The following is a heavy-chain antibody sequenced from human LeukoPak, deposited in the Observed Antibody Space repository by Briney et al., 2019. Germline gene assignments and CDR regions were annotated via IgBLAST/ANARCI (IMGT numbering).Heavy chain of an antibody. CDR1: GYTFTGYY. V-gene: IGHV1-2*02. CDR2: INPNTGGT. J-gene: IGHJ4*02. Sequence: PGASVKVSCKTSGYTFTGYYMHWVRQGPGQGLEWMGWINPNTGGTNYSQKFQGRVTMTRDMSISTAYMELSSLRSDDTAVYYCSTAFGVVDFDYWGQGTLVTVSS. D-gene: IGHD3-3*01. CDR3: STAFGVVDFDY.